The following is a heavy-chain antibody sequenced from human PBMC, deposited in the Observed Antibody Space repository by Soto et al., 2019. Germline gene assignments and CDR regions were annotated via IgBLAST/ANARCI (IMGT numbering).Heavy chain of an antibody. J-gene: IGHJ3*02. CDR1: GGSVSSSSYY. Sequence: PSETLSLTCTVSGGSVSSSSYYWGWVRQPPGKGLEWIGSVYYSGSTNYNPSLKSRVTISVDTSKNQFSLKLSSVTAADTAVYYCARQRQDILTGYWPDAFDIWGQGTMVTVSS. V-gene: IGHV4-39*01. D-gene: IGHD3-9*01. CDR3: ARQRQDILTGYWPDAFDI. CDR2: VYYSGST.